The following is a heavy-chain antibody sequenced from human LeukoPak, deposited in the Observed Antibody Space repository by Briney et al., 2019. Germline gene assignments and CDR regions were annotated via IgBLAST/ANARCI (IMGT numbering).Heavy chain of an antibody. CDR3: TTDPDIVVVPAPKGAFDI. Sequence: PGRSLRLSCAASGFTFSSYGMHWVRQAPGKGLEWVGRIKSKTDGGTTDYAAPVKGRFTISRDDSKNTLYLQMNSLKTEDTAVYYCTTDPDIVVVPAPKGAFDIWGQGTMVTVSS. D-gene: IGHD2-2*01. CDR2: IKSKTDGGTT. V-gene: IGHV3-15*01. CDR1: GFTFSSYG. J-gene: IGHJ3*02.